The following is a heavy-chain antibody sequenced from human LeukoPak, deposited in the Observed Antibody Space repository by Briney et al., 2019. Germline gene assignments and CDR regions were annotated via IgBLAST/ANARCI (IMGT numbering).Heavy chain of an antibody. CDR2: IYSGGTT. J-gene: IGHJ2*01. Sequence: GGSLRLSCAASGFTVSSNYMSWVRQAPGKGLEWVSVIYSGGTTYYADSVKGRFTISRDNSKNTLYLQTNSLRAEDTAVYYCARDRNSRGSYWYFDLWGCGTLVTVSS. V-gene: IGHV3-53*01. D-gene: IGHD3-22*01. CDR1: GFTVSSNY. CDR3: ARDRNSRGSYWYFDL.